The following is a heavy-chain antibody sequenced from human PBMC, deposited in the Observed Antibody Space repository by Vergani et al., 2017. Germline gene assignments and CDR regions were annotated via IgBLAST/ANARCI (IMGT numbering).Heavy chain of an antibody. CDR1: GYTFTNYD. CDR2: ISAYNGNT. J-gene: IGHJ4*02. CDR3: ARGQWLPTLSFDY. D-gene: IGHD6-19*01. Sequence: QVQLVQSGAEVKKPGASVKVSCKASGYTFTNYDITWVRQAPGQGLEWMGWISAYNGNTNYAQKFQGRVTMTRDTSISTAYMELSRLRSDDTAVYYCARGQWLPTLSFDYWGQGTLVTVSS. V-gene: IGHV1-18*01.